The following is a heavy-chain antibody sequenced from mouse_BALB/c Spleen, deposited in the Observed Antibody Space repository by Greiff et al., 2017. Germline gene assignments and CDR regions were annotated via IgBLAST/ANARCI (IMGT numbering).Heavy chain of an antibody. CDR1: GFTFSSYA. J-gene: IGHJ4*01. V-gene: IGHV5-6-5*01. D-gene: IGHD2-1*01. CDR2: ISSGGST. Sequence: EVKLVESGGGLVKPGGSLKLSCAASGFTFSSYAMSWVRQTPEKRLEWVASISSGGSTYYPDSVKGRFTISRDNARNILYLQMSSLRSEDTAMYYCARGYGNYGAMDDWGQGTSVTVSS. CDR3: ARGYGNYGAMDD.